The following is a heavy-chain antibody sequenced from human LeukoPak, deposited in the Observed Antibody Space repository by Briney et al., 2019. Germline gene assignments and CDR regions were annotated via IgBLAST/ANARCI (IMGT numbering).Heavy chain of an antibody. Sequence: SETLSLTRTVSGGSISSGGYYWSWIRQHPGKGLEWIGYIYYSGSTYYNPSLKSRVTISVDTSKNQFSLKLSSVTAADTAVYYCASAPVLRYFDWLLYGAFDIWGQGTMVTVSS. CDR2: IYYSGST. CDR1: GGSISSGGYY. J-gene: IGHJ3*02. V-gene: IGHV4-31*03. D-gene: IGHD3-9*01. CDR3: ASAPVLRYFDWLLYGAFDI.